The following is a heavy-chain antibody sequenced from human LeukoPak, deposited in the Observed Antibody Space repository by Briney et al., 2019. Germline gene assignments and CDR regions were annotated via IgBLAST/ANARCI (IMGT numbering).Heavy chain of an antibody. CDR2: ITTRSDYT. CDR3: AKESPRFDY. Sequence: GGSLRLSCAAFGFTFDSYSMTWVRQAPGKGLEWISSITTRSDYTYYTDSVKGRLTISRDNSKNTLYLQMNSLRAEDTAVYYCAKESPRFDYWGQGTLVTVSS. CDR1: GFTFDSYS. V-gene: IGHV3-23*01. J-gene: IGHJ4*02.